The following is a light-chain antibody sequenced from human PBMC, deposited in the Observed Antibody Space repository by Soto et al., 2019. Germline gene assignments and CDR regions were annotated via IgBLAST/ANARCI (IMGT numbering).Light chain of an antibody. CDR3: QQYNNYPWT. Sequence: DLQMTQSPSTLSASVGDRVTITCRASQSISTWLAWYQQKPGKAPKFLIHDASSLESGVPSRFSGSGSETEFTLTISSLQPDDFATYYCQQYNNYPWTFGQGTKVDIK. CDR1: QSISTW. CDR2: DAS. V-gene: IGKV1-5*01. J-gene: IGKJ1*01.